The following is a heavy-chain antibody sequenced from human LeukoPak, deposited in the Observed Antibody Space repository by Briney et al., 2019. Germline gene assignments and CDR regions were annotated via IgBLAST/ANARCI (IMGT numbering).Heavy chain of an antibody. D-gene: IGHD4-17*01. V-gene: IGHV3-21*01. Sequence: PGGSLRLSCAASGFTFSSYSMNWVRQAPGKGLEWASSISSSSSYIYYADSVKGRFTISRDNAKNSLYLQMNSLRAEDTAVYYCARAEEKLRSPFDYWGQGTLVTVSS. CDR3: ARAEEKLRSPFDY. J-gene: IGHJ4*02. CDR1: GFTFSSYS. CDR2: ISSSSSYI.